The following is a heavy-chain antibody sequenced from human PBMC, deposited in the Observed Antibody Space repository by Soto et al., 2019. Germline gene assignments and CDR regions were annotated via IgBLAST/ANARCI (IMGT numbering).Heavy chain of an antibody. J-gene: IGHJ3*02. V-gene: IGHV3-7*04. Sequence: EVQLVESGGGLVQPGGSLRLSCAASGLTFSSYWMSWVRQAPGKGLEWVANIKQDGSEEYCMDSVKGRFTISRDNAKKSLYLQMNSLRAEDTAVYYCARVYCSGGSCYSGIDAFDIWGQGTMVTVSS. D-gene: IGHD2-15*01. CDR1: GLTFSSYW. CDR3: ARVYCSGGSCYSGIDAFDI. CDR2: IKQDGSEE.